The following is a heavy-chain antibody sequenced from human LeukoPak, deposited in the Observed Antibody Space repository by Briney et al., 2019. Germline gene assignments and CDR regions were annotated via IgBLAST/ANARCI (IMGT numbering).Heavy chain of an antibody. CDR3: AKDRDIVVVVAATTHLEY. V-gene: IGHV3-30*18. CDR2: ISYDGSNK. Sequence: GGSLRLSCAASGFTFSSYGMHWVRQAPGKGLEWVAVISYDGSNKYYADSVKGRFTISRDNSKNTLYLQMNCLRAEDTAVYYCAKDRDIVVVVAATTHLEYWGQGTLVTVSS. D-gene: IGHD2-15*01. J-gene: IGHJ4*02. CDR1: GFTFSSYG.